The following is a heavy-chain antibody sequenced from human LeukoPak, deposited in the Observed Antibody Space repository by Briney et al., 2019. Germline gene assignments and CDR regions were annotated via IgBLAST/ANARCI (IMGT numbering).Heavy chain of an antibody. V-gene: IGHV3-64*01. J-gene: IGHJ3*02. D-gene: IGHD3-3*01. CDR2: ISSNGGST. CDR1: GFTFSSYA. CDR3: ARGSGRFLSLDAFDI. Sequence: TGGSLRLSCAASGFTFSSYAMHWVRQAPGKGLEYVSAISSNGGSTYYANSVKGRFTISRDNSKNTLYLQMNSLRAEDTAVYYCARGSGRFLSLDAFDIWGQGTMVTVSS.